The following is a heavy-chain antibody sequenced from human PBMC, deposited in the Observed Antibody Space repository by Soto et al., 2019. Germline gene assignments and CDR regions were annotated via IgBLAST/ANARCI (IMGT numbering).Heavy chain of an antibody. CDR2: IIPIFGTA. D-gene: IGHD2-15*01. Sequence: QVQLVQSGAEVKKPGSSVKVSCKASGGTFSSYAISWVRQAPGQGLEWMGGIIPIFGTANYAQKFQGRVTITADESTGTAYMELSSLRSEDTAVYYCARGEGYCSGGSCYSGDYWGQGTLVTVSS. CDR1: GGTFSSYA. V-gene: IGHV1-69*12. CDR3: ARGEGYCSGGSCYSGDY. J-gene: IGHJ4*02.